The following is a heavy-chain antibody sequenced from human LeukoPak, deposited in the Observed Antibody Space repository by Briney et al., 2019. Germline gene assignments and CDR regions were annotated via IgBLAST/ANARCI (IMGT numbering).Heavy chain of an antibody. Sequence: SETLSLTCAVSGCSISSGYYWGWIRQPPGKGLEWIGSIYHSGSTYYNPSLKSRVTISVDTSKNQFSLKLSSVTAADTAVYYCARVGGYGYGSGAFDIWGQGTMVTVSS. D-gene: IGHD5-18*01. J-gene: IGHJ3*02. CDR3: ARVGGYGYGSGAFDI. V-gene: IGHV4-38-2*01. CDR1: GCSISSGYY. CDR2: IYHSGST.